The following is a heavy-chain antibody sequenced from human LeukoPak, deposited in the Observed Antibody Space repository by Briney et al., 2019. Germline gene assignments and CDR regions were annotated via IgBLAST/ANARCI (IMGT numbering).Heavy chain of an antibody. Sequence: GGSLRLSCAVSGFSFSTYGMHWVRQALGKGLEWVAFIRNDGSNKYYADSVKGRFTISRDNTKNILYLQMNSLRAEDTAVYYCAKPGGASSIAYWGQGTLVTVSS. J-gene: IGHJ4*02. V-gene: IGHV3-30*02. CDR2: IRNDGSNK. D-gene: IGHD6-6*01. CDR1: GFSFSTYG. CDR3: AKPGGASSIAY.